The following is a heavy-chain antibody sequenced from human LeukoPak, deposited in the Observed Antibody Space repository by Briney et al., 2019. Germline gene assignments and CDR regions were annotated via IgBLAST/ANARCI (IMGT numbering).Heavy chain of an antibody. CDR3: ARGRQAWYFDWLYYFDY. CDR2: INHSGST. Sequence: SETLSLTCAVYGGSFSGYYWSWIRQPPGKGLEWIGEINHSGSTNYNPSLKSRVTISVDTSKNQFSLKLSSVTAADTAVYYCARGRQAWYFDWLYYFDYWGQRTMVTVSS. V-gene: IGHV4-34*01. J-gene: IGHJ4*02. D-gene: IGHD3-9*01. CDR1: GGSFSGYY.